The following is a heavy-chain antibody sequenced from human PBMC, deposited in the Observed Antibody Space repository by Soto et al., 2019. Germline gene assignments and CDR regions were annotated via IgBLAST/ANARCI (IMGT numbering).Heavy chain of an antibody. D-gene: IGHD3-22*01. CDR1: GGSFSGYY. V-gene: IGHV4-34*01. J-gene: IGHJ5*02. Sequence: QVQLQQWGAGLLKPSETLSLTCAVYGGSFSGYYWSWIRQPPGKGLEWIGEINHSGSTNYNPSLKSRVTISVDTSKNQFSLKLSSVTAADTAVYYCARGRSSGPGGRWFDPWGQGTLVTVSS. CDR2: INHSGST. CDR3: ARGRSSGPGGRWFDP.